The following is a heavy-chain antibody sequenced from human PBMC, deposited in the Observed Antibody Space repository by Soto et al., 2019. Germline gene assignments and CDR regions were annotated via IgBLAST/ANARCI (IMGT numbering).Heavy chain of an antibody. D-gene: IGHD2-15*01. CDR1: GFTFSSYA. Sequence: PGGSLRLSCSASGFTFSSYAMHWVRQAPGKGLEYISDISNNGGTTHYVDSVRGRFTVSRDNSKNTLYLQMSSLRPEDTAVYYCVKGGYCSGGSCYTWFDPWGQGTLVTVSS. CDR3: VKGGYCSGGSCYTWFDP. V-gene: IGHV3-64D*06. CDR2: ISNNGGTT. J-gene: IGHJ5*02.